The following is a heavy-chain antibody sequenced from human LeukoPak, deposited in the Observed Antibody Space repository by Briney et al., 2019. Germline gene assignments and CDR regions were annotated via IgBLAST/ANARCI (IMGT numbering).Heavy chain of an antibody. V-gene: IGHV4-30-2*01. D-gene: IGHD3-10*01. CDR1: GGSISSGGYS. CDR3: ARDRFGDHTYFDY. Sequence: PSETLSLTCAVSGGSISSGGYSWSWIRQPPGKGLEWIGYIYHSGSTYYNPSLKSRVTISVDRSKNQFSLKLSSVTAADTAVYYCARDRFGDHTYFDYWGQGTLVTVSS. CDR2: IYHSGST. J-gene: IGHJ4*02.